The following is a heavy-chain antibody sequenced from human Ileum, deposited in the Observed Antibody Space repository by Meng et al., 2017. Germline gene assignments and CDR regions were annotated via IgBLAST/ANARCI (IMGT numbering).Heavy chain of an antibody. Sequence: QVVLGGLCGDVRRPGVSRCDTCERVGFPAKFFGIHWVRQATGKGLEWVAFIHYYENAPSCADCVKGRVINCRDNSTNASSLQLNSLRADDTAVYYCATDGPDHDIDNWGRGTLVTVSS. CDR2: IHYYENAP. V-gene: IGHV3-30*02. D-gene: IGHD1-1*01. CDR3: ATDGPDHDIDN. CDR1: GFPAKFFG. J-gene: IGHJ4*02.